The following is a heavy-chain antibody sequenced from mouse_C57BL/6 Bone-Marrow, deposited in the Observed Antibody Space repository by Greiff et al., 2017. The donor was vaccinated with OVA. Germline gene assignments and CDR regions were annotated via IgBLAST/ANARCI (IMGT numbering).Heavy chain of an antibody. Sequence: VQLKESGPELVKPGASVKISCKASGYSFTGYYMDWVKQSPEKSLEWIGEINPSTGGTTYNQKFKAKATLTVDNSSSTAYMQLKSLSSYDSAIYYCARGGSFDYWGQGTTLTVSS. CDR2: INPSTGGT. J-gene: IGHJ2*01. D-gene: IGHD1-1*02. CDR1: GYSFTGYY. CDR3: ARGGSFDY. V-gene: IGHV1-42*01.